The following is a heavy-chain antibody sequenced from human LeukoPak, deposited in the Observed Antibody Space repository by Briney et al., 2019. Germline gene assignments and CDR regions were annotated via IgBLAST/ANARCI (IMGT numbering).Heavy chain of an antibody. J-gene: IGHJ3*02. CDR3: ARGGYTGVFDI. V-gene: IGHV3-74*01. CDR1: GFTFSSYW. D-gene: IGHD5-18*01. CDR2: INRDGSST. Sequence: SGGSLRLSCAASGFTFSSYWMQWVRQAPGKGLVWVSRINRDGSSTSYADSVKGRFTISRDNAKNTLYLQMKSLRAEDTAVFYCARGGYTGVFDIWGQGTMVTVSS.